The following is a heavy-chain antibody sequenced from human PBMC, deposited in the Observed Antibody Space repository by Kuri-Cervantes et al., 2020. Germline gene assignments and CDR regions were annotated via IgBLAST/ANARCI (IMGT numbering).Heavy chain of an antibody. CDR3: ASPWGGSYFYPV. Sequence: ASVKVSCKASGFTFTGYYMHWVRQAPGQGLEWMGWINPNSGGTNYAQKFQGRVTMTRDTSISTAYMELSRLRSDDTAVYYCASPWGGSYFYPVWGQGTTVTVSS. J-gene: IGHJ6*02. D-gene: IGHD3-10*01. CDR1: GFTFTGYY. V-gene: IGHV1-2*02. CDR2: INPNSGGT.